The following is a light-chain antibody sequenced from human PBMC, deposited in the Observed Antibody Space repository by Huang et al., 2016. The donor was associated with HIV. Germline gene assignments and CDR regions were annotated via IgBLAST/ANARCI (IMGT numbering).Light chain of an antibody. Sequence: EIVLTPSPATPSLSPRERATLSCRASQSVSSYLAWYQQKPGQAPRLLIYEASNRATGIPARFSGSGSGTDFTLTISSLEPEDFAVYYCQQRSNWPPTFGQGTKVEIK. CDR3: QQRSNWPPT. CDR1: QSVSSY. V-gene: IGKV3-11*01. J-gene: IGKJ1*01. CDR2: EAS.